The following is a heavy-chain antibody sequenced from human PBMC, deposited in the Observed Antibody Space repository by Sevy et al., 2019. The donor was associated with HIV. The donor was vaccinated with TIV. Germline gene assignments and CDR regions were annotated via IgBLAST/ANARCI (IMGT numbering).Heavy chain of an antibody. CDR2: ISGLSNYI. Sequence: GGSLRLSCAASGFTFSSYSMNWVRQAPGKGLEWVSFISGLSNYIYYADSVKGRFTISRDNAKNSVYLQMNSLRAEDTALYYCARDPLSTLFGASDIWGQGTMVTVSS. J-gene: IGHJ3*02. V-gene: IGHV3-21*01. CDR1: GFTFSSYS. D-gene: IGHD3-16*01. CDR3: ARDPLSTLFGASDI.